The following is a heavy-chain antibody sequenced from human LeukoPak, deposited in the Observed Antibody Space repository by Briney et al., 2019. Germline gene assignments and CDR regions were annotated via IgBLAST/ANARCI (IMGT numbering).Heavy chain of an antibody. CDR3: AKDPGVVPAHYFDY. J-gene: IGHJ4*02. D-gene: IGHD2-2*01. CDR2: TGSTGVST. V-gene: IGHV3-23*01. CDR1: GFTFSSYA. Sequence: GGSLRLSCAASGFTFSSYAMNWVRQASGKGLEWVSGTGSTGVSTFYADSVKGRFTVSRDNSKNTLSLQMNSLRAEDTAVYYCAKDPGVVPAHYFDYWGQGTLVTVSS.